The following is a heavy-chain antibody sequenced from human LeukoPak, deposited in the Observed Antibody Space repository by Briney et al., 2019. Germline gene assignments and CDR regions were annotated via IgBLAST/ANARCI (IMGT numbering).Heavy chain of an antibody. CDR1: GFTFSSYS. CDR2: ISSSSSYI. CDR3: ARDLSSSWPFYGMDV. V-gene: IGHV3-21*01. J-gene: IGHJ6*02. Sequence: PGGSLRLSCAASGFTFSSYSMNWVRQAPGKGLEWVSSISSSSSYIYYADSVKGRFTISRDNAKNSLYLQMNSLRAEDTAVYYRARDLSSSWPFYGMDVWGQGTTVTVSS. D-gene: IGHD6-13*01.